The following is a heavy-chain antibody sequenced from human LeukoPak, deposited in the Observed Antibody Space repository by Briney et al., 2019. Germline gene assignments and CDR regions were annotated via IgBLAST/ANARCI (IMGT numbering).Heavy chain of an antibody. D-gene: IGHD1-26*01. CDR1: GYTFTGYY. Sequence: ASVKVSCKASGYTFTGYYMHWVRQAPGQGLEWMGWINPNSGGTNYAQKFQGWVTMTRDTSISTAYMELRRLRSDDTAVYYCAREWELLGNWFDPWGQGTLVTVSS. J-gene: IGHJ5*02. CDR2: INPNSGGT. CDR3: AREWELLGNWFDP. V-gene: IGHV1-2*04.